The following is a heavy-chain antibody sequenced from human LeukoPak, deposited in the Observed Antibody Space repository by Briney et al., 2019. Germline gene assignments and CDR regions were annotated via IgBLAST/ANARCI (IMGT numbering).Heavy chain of an antibody. D-gene: IGHD3-10*01. Sequence: SETLSLTCTVSGGSISSSSHYWGWIRQPPGKGLEWIGSIYYSGGTYYNPSLKSRVTISVDTSKNQFSLKLSSVTAADTAVYYCARVPSYGSGSLYNWFDPWGQGTLVTVSS. CDR3: ARVPSYGSGSLYNWFDP. V-gene: IGHV4-39*07. CDR1: GGSISSSSHY. CDR2: IYYSGGT. J-gene: IGHJ5*02.